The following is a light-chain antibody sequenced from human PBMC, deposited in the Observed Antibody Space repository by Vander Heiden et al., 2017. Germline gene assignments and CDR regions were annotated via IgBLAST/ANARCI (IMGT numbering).Light chain of an antibody. CDR1: YSDVGSKDL. V-gene: IGLV2-23*02. CDR2: EVN. CDR3: YSYAGSATWV. Sequence: QSALTQPASVSGSPGQSITISCTGSYSDVGSKDLVYWYQQHPGEAPKLMIYEVNQRPSGVSNRFSGSKSGNTASLTISGLQPEDEADYYCYSYAGSATWVFGGGTKLTVL. J-gene: IGLJ3*02.